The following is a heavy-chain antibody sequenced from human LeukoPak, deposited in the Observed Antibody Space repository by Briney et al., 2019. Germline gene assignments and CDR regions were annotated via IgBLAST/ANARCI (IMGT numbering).Heavy chain of an antibody. CDR3: ARGKYDSGGYYLDY. Sequence: PSETLSLTSAVYGESFSGYYWSWIRQPPGKGLTWIGEINHSGSINYNPSLKSRITISLDTSKSQFSLKLSSVTAADTAVYYCARGKYDSGGYYLDYWGQGTLVTVSS. CDR2: INHSGSI. CDR1: GESFSGYY. D-gene: IGHD3-22*01. V-gene: IGHV4-34*01. J-gene: IGHJ4*02.